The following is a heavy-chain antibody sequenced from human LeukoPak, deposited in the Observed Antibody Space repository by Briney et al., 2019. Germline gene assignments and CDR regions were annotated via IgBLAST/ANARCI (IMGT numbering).Heavy chain of an antibody. D-gene: IGHD2-2*01. J-gene: IGHJ5*02. CDR1: GFTFSDYY. V-gene: IGHV3-11*01. CDR2: ISSSGSTI. CDR3: ARARVPAAVGWFDP. Sequence: GESLTLSCAASGFTFSDYYMSWIRQAPGKGLEWVSYISSSGSTIYYDDSVKGRFTISRDNAKNPLYLQMNSLRAEDTAVYYCARARVPAAVGWFDPWGQGTLVTVSS.